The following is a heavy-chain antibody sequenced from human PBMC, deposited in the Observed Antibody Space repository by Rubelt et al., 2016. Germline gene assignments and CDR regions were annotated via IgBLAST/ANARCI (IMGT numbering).Heavy chain of an antibody. D-gene: IGHD1-1*01. J-gene: IGHJ4*02. Sequence: QVTLRESGPALVRPKQTLTLTCTFSGFSLSTSGMCVSWIRHPTGKALAWLALIDWDDDKYYSTSLRTRLTISKDTSKNQVVLTMTDMDPVDTATYYCARTQTETEPDYWGQGTLVTVSS. CDR1: GFSLSTSGMC. CDR3: ARTQTETEPDY. V-gene: IGHV2-70*01. CDR2: IDWDDDK.